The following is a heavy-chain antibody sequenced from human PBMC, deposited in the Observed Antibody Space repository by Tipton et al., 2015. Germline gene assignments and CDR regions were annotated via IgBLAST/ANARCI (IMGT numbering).Heavy chain of an antibody. CDR3: ARPQWGSSPEDF. V-gene: IGHV5-51*01. Sequence: QLVQSGAEVKKPGESLRISCKASGYTFTNYWIGWVRQMPGKGLEWMGIIYPGDSDTRYSPSFQGQVTISADKSINTAYLQWNGLKASDTAIYYCARPQWGSSPEDFWGQGTLVTVSS. CDR1: GYTFTNYW. CDR2: IYPGDSDT. J-gene: IGHJ4*02. D-gene: IGHD6-13*01.